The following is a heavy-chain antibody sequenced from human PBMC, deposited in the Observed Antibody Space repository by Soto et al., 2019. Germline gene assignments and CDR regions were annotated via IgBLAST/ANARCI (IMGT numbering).Heavy chain of an antibody. J-gene: IGHJ4*02. CDR1: GGTFSSYA. CDR2: IIPIFGTA. Sequence: SVKVSCKASGGTFSSYAISWVRQALGQGLEWMGGIIPIFGTANYAQKFQGRVTITADESTSTAYMELSSLRSEDTAVYYCARAIWLSHNDYYFDYWGQGTLVTVS. CDR3: ARAIWLSHNDYYFDY. D-gene: IGHD5-18*01. V-gene: IGHV1-69*13.